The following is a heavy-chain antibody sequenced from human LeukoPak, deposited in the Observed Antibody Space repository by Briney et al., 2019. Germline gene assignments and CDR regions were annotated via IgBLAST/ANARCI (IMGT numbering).Heavy chain of an antibody. V-gene: IGHV3-53*01. Sequence: GGSLRLSCAVSGFTVSSNYMSWVRQAPGKGLEWVSVIYSGGSTYYADSVKGRFTISRHNSKNTVYLQMNSLRAEDTAVYYCASRGGFSYFDYWGQGSLVTVSS. D-gene: IGHD3-10*01. CDR1: GFTVSSNY. J-gene: IGHJ4*02. CDR2: IYSGGST. CDR3: ASRGGFSYFDY.